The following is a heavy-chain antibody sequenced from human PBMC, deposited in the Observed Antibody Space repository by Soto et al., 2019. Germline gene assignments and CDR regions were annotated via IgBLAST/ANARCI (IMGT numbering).Heavy chain of an antibody. CDR3: ARHKRAAPPGTGWLDP. CDR1: GGSISSSSYY. CDR2: IYYSGST. J-gene: IGHJ5*02. D-gene: IGHD6-13*01. Sequence: PSETLSLTCTVPGGSISSSSYYWGWIRQPPGKGLEWIGSIYYSGSTYYNPSLKSRVTISLDTSKNQFSLKLSSVTAADTAVYYCARHKRAAPPGTGWLDPWGQGTLVTVST. V-gene: IGHV4-39*01.